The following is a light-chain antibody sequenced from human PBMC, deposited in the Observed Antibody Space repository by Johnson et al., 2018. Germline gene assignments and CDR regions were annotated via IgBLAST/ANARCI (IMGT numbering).Light chain of an antibody. V-gene: IGLV1-51*02. CDR2: ENN. Sequence: QSVLTQPPSVSAAPGQKVTISCSGSSSNIGNNYVSWYQQLPGTAPKLLIYENNKRPPGIPDRFSGSKSGTSATLGIIGLPTGDEADYYCGIRESSLSAGNVFGTGTKVTVL. CDR1: SSNIGNNY. CDR3: GIRESSLSAGNV. J-gene: IGLJ1*01.